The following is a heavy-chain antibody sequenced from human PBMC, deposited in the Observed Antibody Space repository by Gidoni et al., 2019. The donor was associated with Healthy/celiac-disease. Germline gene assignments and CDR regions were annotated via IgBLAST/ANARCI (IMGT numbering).Heavy chain of an antibody. Sequence: EVQLVESGGGVVRPGGPLRLSCAASGFTFDDYGMSWVRQAPGKGLEWVSGTNWNGGSTGYADSVKGRFTISRDNAKNSLYLQMNSLRAEDTALYYCARVVRGVIITGFDYWGQGTLVTVSS. J-gene: IGHJ4*02. V-gene: IGHV3-20*04. CDR3: ARVVRGVIITGFDY. CDR1: GFTFDDYG. CDR2: TNWNGGST. D-gene: IGHD3-10*02.